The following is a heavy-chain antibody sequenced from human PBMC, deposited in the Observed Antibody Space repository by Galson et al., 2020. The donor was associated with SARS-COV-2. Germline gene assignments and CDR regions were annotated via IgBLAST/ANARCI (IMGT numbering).Heavy chain of an antibody. CDR2: IITIFGTP. V-gene: IGHV1-69*13. J-gene: IGHJ6*04. CDR1: GGTFNTYA. CDR3: ARGGWISISSGTYIVHYADV. Sequence: SVKVSCKTSGGTFNTYAITWVRQAPGQGLEWMGGIITIFGTPNYAQQFQGRATITADESTRTAYMEPSGLRSEDTAVYYCARGGWISISSGTYIVHYADVWGEGTTVTVSS. D-gene: IGHD3-3*02.